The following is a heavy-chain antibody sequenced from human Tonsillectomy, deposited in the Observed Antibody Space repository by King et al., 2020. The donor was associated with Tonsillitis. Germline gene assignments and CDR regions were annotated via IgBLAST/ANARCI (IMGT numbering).Heavy chain of an antibody. D-gene: IGHD5-18*01. CDR3: AGGRVGGYSYGSYYHAMDV. J-gene: IGHJ6*02. Sequence: VQLVESGGGVVQPGRSLTLSCAASGFTFSSSAMHWVRQAPGKGLEWVAVISYDGSNNNFADSVKGRFTISRDNSKNTLYLQLNSLRVEDTAVYYCAGGRVGGYSYGSYYHAMDVWGQGTTVTVSS. CDR1: GFTFSSSA. CDR2: ISYDGSNN. V-gene: IGHV3-30-3*01.